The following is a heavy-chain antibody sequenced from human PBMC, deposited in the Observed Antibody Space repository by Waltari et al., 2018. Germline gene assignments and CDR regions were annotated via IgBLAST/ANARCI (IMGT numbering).Heavy chain of an antibody. Sequence: EVQLVESGGGLVKLGVWLRLACAASGSTFNRFAMNWVRQAPGKGLGWVSSIDSTSTYIYYTDSVKGRFTISRNDAKDSLFLQMNSLRVEETAIYYCAREWVEGVWGQGTTVTVSS. CDR2: IDSTSTYI. D-gene: IGHD1-26*01. CDR3: AREWVEGV. J-gene: IGHJ6*02. CDR1: GSTFNRFA. V-gene: IGHV3-21*01.